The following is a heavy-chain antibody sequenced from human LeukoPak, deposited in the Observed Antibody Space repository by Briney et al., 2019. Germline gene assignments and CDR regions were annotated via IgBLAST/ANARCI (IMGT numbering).Heavy chain of an antibody. Sequence: KPSETLSLTCTVSGGSISSSSYYWGWIRQSPGKGLEWIGSIYYSGNTYYNPSLKSRVTLSIDTSKNQFSLKLSSVTAADTAVYYCARIYSYGYFPFDYWGQGTLVTVSS. CDR2: IYYSGNT. J-gene: IGHJ4*02. CDR3: ARIYSYGYFPFDY. V-gene: IGHV4-39*07. CDR1: GGSISSSSYY. D-gene: IGHD5-18*01.